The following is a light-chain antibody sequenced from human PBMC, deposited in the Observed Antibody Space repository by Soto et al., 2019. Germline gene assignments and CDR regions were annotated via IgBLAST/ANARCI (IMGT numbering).Light chain of an antibody. CDR2: DAS. J-gene: IGKJ5*01. Sequence: ATPSRETGERAIVSCRASQSVSSYLAWYQQKPGQAPRLLIHDASTRATGIPARFSCSGSGTEFILTVCVVESEDFPIYYCQLHSDWPPFGRGTRLEIK. V-gene: IGKV3-15*01. CDR3: QLHSDWPP. CDR1: QSVSSY.